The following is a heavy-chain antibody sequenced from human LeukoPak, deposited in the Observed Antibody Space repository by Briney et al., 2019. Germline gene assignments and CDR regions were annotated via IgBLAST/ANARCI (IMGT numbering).Heavy chain of an antibody. V-gene: IGHV3-9*01. J-gene: IGHJ4*02. CDR1: GFTFDDYA. Sequence: TGGSLRLSCAASGFTFDDYAMHWVRQAPGKGLEWVSGISWNSGSIGYADSVKGRFTISRDNAKNSLYLQMNSLRAEDTALYYCAKDITMVRGANFDYWGQGTLVTVSS. CDR3: AKDITMVRGANFDY. CDR2: ISWNSGSI. D-gene: IGHD3-10*01.